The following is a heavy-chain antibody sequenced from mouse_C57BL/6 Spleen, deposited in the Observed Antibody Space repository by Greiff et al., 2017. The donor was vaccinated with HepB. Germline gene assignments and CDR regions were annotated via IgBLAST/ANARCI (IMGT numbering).Heavy chain of an antibody. CDR2: IDPETGGN. CDR3: TRDDYDGDYYAMDY. V-gene: IGHV1-15*01. D-gene: IGHD2-4*01. CDR1: GYTFTDYE. J-gene: IGHJ4*01. Sequence: QVQLQQSGAELVRPGASVTLSCKASGYTFTDYEMHWVKQTPVHGLEWIGAIDPETGGNAYNQKFKGKAILTADKSSSTAYMELSSLTSEDSAFYYCTRDDYDGDYYAMDYWGQGTSVTVSS.